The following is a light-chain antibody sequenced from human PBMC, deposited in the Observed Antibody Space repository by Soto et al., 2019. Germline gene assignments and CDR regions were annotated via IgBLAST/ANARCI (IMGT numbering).Light chain of an antibody. J-gene: IGLJ2*01. Sequence: QSALTQPASVSGSLGQWLTISCTGTTSDVGGYNYVSWYQQHPGKAPKLMIYDVSNRPSGISNRFSGSKSGNTASLTISGLQDEDEADYYCSSYTTSSAPHVVFGGGTKLTVL. CDR3: SSYTTSSAPHVV. CDR1: TSDVGGYNY. V-gene: IGLV2-14*03. CDR2: DVS.